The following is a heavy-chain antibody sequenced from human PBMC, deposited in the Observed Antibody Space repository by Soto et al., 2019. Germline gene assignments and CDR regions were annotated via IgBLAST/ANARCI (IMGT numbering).Heavy chain of an antibody. CDR3: ARGRRRAGAGRDFYYGLDG. CDR1: GGSFSGYY. J-gene: IGHJ6*02. CDR2: LNHSGST. Sequence: PSETLSLTCAVYGGSFSGYYWCWIRQPPGKGLEWIGELNHSGSTNYNPSFKSRVTISVDTSQKQFFLKLSSVTAANKAVHYCARGRRRAGAGRDFYYGLDGWRQVPTGTVAS. V-gene: IGHV4-34*01. D-gene: IGHD6-13*01.